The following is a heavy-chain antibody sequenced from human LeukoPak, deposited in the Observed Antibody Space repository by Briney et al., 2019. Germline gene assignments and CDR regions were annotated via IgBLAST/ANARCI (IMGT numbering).Heavy chain of an antibody. V-gene: IGHV4-38-2*01. J-gene: IGHJ4*02. D-gene: IGHD1-26*01. CDR2: IYHSGST. CDR1: GYSISSGYY. Sequence: SETLSLTCAVSGYSISSGYYWGWIRQPPGKGLEWIGSIYHSGSTYYNPSLKSRVTISADTSKNQFSLKLSSVTAADTAVYYCASGSYYFDYWGQGTLVTVSS. CDR3: ASGSYYFDY.